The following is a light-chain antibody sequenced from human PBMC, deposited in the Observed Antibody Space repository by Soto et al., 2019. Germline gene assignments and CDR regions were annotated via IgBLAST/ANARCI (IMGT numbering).Light chain of an antibody. CDR1: QTGNNNY. CDR2: GVY. CDR3: QHYGYSQWT. V-gene: IGKV3-20*01. J-gene: IGKJ1*01. Sequence: IVLTQSPGTLSLSPGERATLSCRASQTGNNNYLAWYQHKSGQAPRLLIYGVYTRASGIPDRFSGSGSGTEFPLTNTRLEPEDSAVYFCQHYGYSQWTFGQGTKVEIK.